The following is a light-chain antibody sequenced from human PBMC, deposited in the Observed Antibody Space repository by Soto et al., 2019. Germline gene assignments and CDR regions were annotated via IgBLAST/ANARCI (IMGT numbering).Light chain of an antibody. CDR2: AAS. CDR1: QSISSY. Sequence: DIQMTQSPSSLSASVGYRVTITCRASQSISSYLNWYQQKPGKAPKLLIYAASSLQSGVPSRFSGSGSGTDFTLTISSLQPEDFATYYCKQSYSTPPYTFGQGTTLEIK. J-gene: IGKJ2*01. CDR3: KQSYSTPPYT. V-gene: IGKV1-39*01.